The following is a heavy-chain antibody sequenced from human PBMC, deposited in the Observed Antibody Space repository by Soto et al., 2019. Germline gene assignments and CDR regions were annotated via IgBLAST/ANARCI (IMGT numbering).Heavy chain of an antibody. Sequence: QVQLVESGGGVVQPGRSLRLSCAASGFTFSSYAMHWVRQAPGKGLEWVAVISYDGSNKYYADSVKGRFTISRDNSKNTLYVQMNSLRAEDTAVYYCARGMGGVGAIFPSLKFDYWGQGTLVTVSS. D-gene: IGHD1-26*01. CDR3: ARGMGGVGAIFPSLKFDY. CDR2: ISYDGSNK. CDR1: GFTFSSYA. J-gene: IGHJ4*02. V-gene: IGHV3-30-3*01.